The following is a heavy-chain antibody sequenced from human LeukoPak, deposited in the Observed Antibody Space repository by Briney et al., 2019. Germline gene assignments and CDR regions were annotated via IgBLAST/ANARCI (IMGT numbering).Heavy chain of an antibody. Sequence: GGPLRLSCAASGVTFSSYGMHWVRQAPGKGLEGVAFIRYDGSNKYSADSVKGRFTISRDNSKNTLYLQMNSLRAEDTAVYYCAEDGDDTLTGLFDYWGQGTLVTVSS. V-gene: IGHV3-30*02. J-gene: IGHJ4*02. CDR2: IRYDGSNK. CDR1: GVTFSSYG. CDR3: AEDGDDTLTGLFDY. D-gene: IGHD3-9*01.